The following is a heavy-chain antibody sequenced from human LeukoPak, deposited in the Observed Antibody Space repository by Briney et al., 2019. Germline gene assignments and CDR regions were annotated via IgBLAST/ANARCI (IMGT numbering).Heavy chain of an antibody. Sequence: SETLSLTCTVSGGSISSYYWSWIRQPPGKGLELIGYMYDSGSTNYNPSLKSRVTISVDTSKNQFSLRLSSVTAADTAVYYCARHGGSYTFDFWGQGTLVTVSS. CDR3: ARHGGSYTFDF. CDR1: GGSISSYY. D-gene: IGHD1-26*01. V-gene: IGHV4-59*01. J-gene: IGHJ4*02. CDR2: MYDSGST.